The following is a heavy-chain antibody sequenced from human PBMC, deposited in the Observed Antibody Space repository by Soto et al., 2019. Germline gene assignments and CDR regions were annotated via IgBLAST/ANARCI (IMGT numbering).Heavy chain of an antibody. CDR1: GYSFTSYW. CDR2: IYPGDSDT. Sequence: PGESLKISCKGSGYSFTSYWIGWVRQMPGKGLEWMGIIYPGDSDTRYSPSFQGQVTISADKSIGTAYLQWSSLKASDTAMYYCARRRITMVRGVTSDAFDIWGQGTMVTVSS. D-gene: IGHD3-10*01. V-gene: IGHV5-51*01. J-gene: IGHJ3*02. CDR3: ARRRITMVRGVTSDAFDI.